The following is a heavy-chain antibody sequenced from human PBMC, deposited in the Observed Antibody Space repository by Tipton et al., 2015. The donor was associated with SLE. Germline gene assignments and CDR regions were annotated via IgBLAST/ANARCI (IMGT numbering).Heavy chain of an antibody. D-gene: IGHD6-19*01. Sequence: QSGAEVKKPGASVKVSCKASGYTFISYDINWVRQATGQGLEWMGWMNPNSGNTGYAQKFQGRVTMTRNTSISTAYMELSSLRSEDTAVYYCASQTLGAVADDVWGQGTTVTVSS. V-gene: IGHV1-8*01. CDR1: GYTFISYD. CDR2: MNPNSGNT. CDR3: ASQTLGAVADDV. J-gene: IGHJ6*02.